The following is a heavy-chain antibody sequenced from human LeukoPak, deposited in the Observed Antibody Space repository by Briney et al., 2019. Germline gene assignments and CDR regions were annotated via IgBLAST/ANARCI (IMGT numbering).Heavy chain of an antibody. CDR2: IYTSGST. D-gene: IGHD3-22*01. J-gene: IGHJ4*02. CDR1: GKSISSGGNY. Sequence: SETLSLTCTVSGKSISSGGNYWSWIRQPAEKGLEWVGGIYTSGSTNYKPSLKSRVTISGDTSKNQFSLRLSSVTAADAAVYYCARASYSYDINGWVPFDYWGQGTLVTVSS. CDR3: ARASYSYDINGWVPFDY. V-gene: IGHV4-61*02.